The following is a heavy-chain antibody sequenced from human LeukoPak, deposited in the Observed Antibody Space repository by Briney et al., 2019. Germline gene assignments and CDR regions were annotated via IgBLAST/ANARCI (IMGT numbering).Heavy chain of an antibody. CDR2: ISYDATNE. V-gene: IGHV3-30*04. CDR3: ARDRRQNPVPGLDGDGFDV. CDR1: GFTFSSYS. J-gene: IGHJ3*01. D-gene: IGHD2/OR15-2a*01. Sequence: GGSLRLSCAASGFTFSSYSMHWVRQAPGKGLEWVAVISYDATNEFCADSGKGRFTVTRDNSRNILYLPMDSLAPEDTSKYFCARDRRQNPVPGLDGDGFDVWGQGTLVTVSS.